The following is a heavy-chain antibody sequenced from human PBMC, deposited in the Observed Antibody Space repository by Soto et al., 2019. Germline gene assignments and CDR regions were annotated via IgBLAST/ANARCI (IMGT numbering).Heavy chain of an antibody. J-gene: IGHJ4*02. Sequence: GGSLRLSCAASGFTFSNYWMHWVRQAPGKGLVWVSRINNDGSATTYADSVKGRFTISRHNTEDTVYLQMNSLRAEDTAVYYCVLWPPYYFDYWGQGTLVTVSS. V-gene: IGHV3-74*01. CDR3: VLWPPYYFDY. D-gene: IGHD3-10*01. CDR2: INNDGSAT. CDR1: GFTFSNYW.